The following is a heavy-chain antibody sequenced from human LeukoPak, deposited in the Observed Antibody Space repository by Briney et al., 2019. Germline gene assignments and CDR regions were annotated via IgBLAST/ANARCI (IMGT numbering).Heavy chain of an antibody. CDR3: ARGDYYYDSSGYPGH. Sequence: PGGSLRLSCAASGFTFSSYAMHWVRQAPGKGLEWGAVISYDGGNKYYADSVKGRFTISRDNSKNTLYLQMNSLRAEDTAVYYCARGDYYYDSSGYPGHWGQGTLVTVSS. CDR1: GFTFSSYA. CDR2: ISYDGGNK. V-gene: IGHV3-30-3*01. J-gene: IGHJ4*02. D-gene: IGHD3-22*01.